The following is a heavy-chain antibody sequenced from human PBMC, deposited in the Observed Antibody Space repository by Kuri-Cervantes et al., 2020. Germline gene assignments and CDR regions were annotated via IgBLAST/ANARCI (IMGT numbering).Heavy chain of an antibody. Sequence: SETLSLTCTVSGGSISSSSYYWGWIRQPPGKGLEWIGSIYYSGSTYYNPSLKSRVTISVDTSKNQFSLKLNSVTAADTAVYYCARAGAGDCSSTSCIDYWGQGTLVTVSS. J-gene: IGHJ4*02. CDR1: GGSISSSSYY. V-gene: IGHV4-39*07. CDR3: ARAGAGDCSSTSCIDY. D-gene: IGHD2-2*01. CDR2: IYYSGST.